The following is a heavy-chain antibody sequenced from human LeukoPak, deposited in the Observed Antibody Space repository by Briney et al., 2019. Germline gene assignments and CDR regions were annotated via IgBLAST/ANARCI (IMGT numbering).Heavy chain of an antibody. D-gene: IGHD6-13*01. Sequence: ASVKVSCKASGYTFTSYGISWVRQAPGQGLEWMGWISAYNGNTNYAQKFQGRVTMTRNTSISTAYMELSSLRSEDTAVYYCARGRLIAAAIDMDVWGKGTTVTISS. CDR2: ISAYNGNT. J-gene: IGHJ6*03. V-gene: IGHV1-18*01. CDR1: GYTFTSYG. CDR3: ARGRLIAAAIDMDV.